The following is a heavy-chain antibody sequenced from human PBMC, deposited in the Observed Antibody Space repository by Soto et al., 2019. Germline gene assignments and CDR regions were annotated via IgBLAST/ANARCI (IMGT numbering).Heavy chain of an antibody. CDR1: GYTFSRYG. D-gene: IGHD2-8*01. J-gene: IGHJ6*02. V-gene: IGHV1-18*01. CDR2: ISGYNGDT. Sequence: QGQLVQSGAEVKKPGASVKVSCKASGYTFSRYGISWVRQAPGQGLEWMGWISGYNGDTKYAQKFQGRVTMTVDTSTSTAYMELRSLTSDDTAVYYCAKNGQPPYYYGMDVWGQGTTVGVSS. CDR3: AKNGQPPYYYGMDV.